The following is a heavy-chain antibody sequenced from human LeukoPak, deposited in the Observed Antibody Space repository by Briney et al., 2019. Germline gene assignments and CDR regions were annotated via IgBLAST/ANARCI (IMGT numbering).Heavy chain of an antibody. V-gene: IGHV3-74*01. CDR3: TRGAAAGIDY. CDR1: GFTFSSYW. Sequence: GGSLRLSCAASGFTFSSYWMHWVRQAPGKGLVWVSRINSDGSSTSYADSVKGRFTISRDNAKNSLYLQMNSLRAEDTAVYFCTRGAAAGIDYWGQGTLVTVSS. D-gene: IGHD6-13*01. CDR2: INSDGSST. J-gene: IGHJ4*02.